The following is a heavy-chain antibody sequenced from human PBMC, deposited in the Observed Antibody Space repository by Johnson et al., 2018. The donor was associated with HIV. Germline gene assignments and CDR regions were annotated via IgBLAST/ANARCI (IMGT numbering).Heavy chain of an antibody. V-gene: IGHV3-30*04. J-gene: IGHJ3*02. CDR1: GFTFSSYA. CDR2: ISYDGNNK. CDR3: ARQVDSSVLWWGGAVDI. D-gene: IGHD2-21*01. Sequence: QVQLVESGGGVVQPGRSLRLSCAASGFTFSSYAMHWVRQAPGKGLEWVAVISYDGNNKYYADSVKGRFTISRDKSKNTLYLQVNSLRPEDTAVYFCARQVDSSVLWWGGAVDIWGQGTMVTGSS.